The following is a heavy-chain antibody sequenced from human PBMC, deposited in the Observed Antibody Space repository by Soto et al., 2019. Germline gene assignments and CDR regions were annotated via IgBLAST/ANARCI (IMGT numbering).Heavy chain of an antibody. CDR3: SRGTSIPASGDY. CDR2: VSAYNGER. Sequence: QVQLVQSGAEVKKPGARVKIACKASGYTFTNYGINWVRQAPGQGLEWLGWVSAYNGERRYAQRVQARVIMTTDTSTTTAYMELRSLRSDDTAVYYCSRGTSIPASGDYWGQGTLVTVSS. V-gene: IGHV1-18*01. CDR1: GYTFTNYG. D-gene: IGHD6-6*01. J-gene: IGHJ4*01.